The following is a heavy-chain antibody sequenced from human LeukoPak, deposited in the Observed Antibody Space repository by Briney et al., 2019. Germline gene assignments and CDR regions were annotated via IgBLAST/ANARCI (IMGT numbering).Heavy chain of an antibody. Sequence: PSETLSLTCAVSGDFFTTSHWWSWVRQPPGKGLEWIGEISEGGMTNYNPSLQSRVTMSLDKSKRQFSLKLTSVTAADTATYFCARVIPHGRRQNDFWGQGTLVTVSS. CDR2: ISEGGMT. V-gene: IGHV4-4*02. D-gene: IGHD2-21*01. J-gene: IGHJ4*02. CDR1: GDFFTTSHW. CDR3: ARVIPHGRRQNDF.